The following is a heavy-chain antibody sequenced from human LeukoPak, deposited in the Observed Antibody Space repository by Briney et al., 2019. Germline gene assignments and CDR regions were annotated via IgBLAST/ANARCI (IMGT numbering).Heavy chain of an antibody. V-gene: IGHV3-21*01. J-gene: IGHJ4*02. CDR2: ISSSSSYI. CDR1: GFTLSSYW. Sequence: GGSLRLSCAASGFTLSSYWMSWVRQAPGKGLEWVSSISSSSSYIYYADSVKGRFTISRDNAKKSLYLQMNSLRAEDTAVYYCARVGEKAFHLWPEIDYWGQGTLVTVSS. CDR3: ARVGEKAFHLWPEIDY. D-gene: IGHD5-24*01.